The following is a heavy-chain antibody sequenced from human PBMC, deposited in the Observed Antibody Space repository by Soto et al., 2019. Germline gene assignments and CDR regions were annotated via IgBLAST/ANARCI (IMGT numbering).Heavy chain of an antibody. CDR1: GGSFSGYY. D-gene: IGHD6-6*01. J-gene: IGHJ6*02. CDR2: INPSGST. Sequence: QVQLQQWGAGLLKPSETLSLTCAVYGGSFSGYYWSWIRQPPGKGLEWIGEINPSGSTNYNPSLKSRVTISGDTAKSQFSLKLSSVTAADTAVYYCARGHSIAARLNVYYYDGMDVWGQGTTVTVSS. V-gene: IGHV4-34*01. CDR3: ARGHSIAARLNVYYYDGMDV.